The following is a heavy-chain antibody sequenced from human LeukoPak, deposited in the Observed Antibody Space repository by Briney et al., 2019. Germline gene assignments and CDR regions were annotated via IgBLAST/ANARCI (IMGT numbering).Heavy chain of an antibody. Sequence: GGSLRLPCIASGFSFSGYAMSWVRQAPGKGLEWVSTISGGGGSTYYADSVKGRFTISRDNSKNTLYLQVNSLRAEDTAVYYCARGGKWDVTPFDYWGQGTLVTVSS. CDR3: ARGGKWDVTPFDY. J-gene: IGHJ4*02. V-gene: IGHV3-23*01. D-gene: IGHD1-26*01. CDR1: GFSFSGYA. CDR2: ISGGGGST.